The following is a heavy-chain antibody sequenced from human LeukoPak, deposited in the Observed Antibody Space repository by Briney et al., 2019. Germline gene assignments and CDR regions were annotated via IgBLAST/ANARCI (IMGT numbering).Heavy chain of an antibody. CDR1: GGSISSGGYS. D-gene: IGHD6-19*01. CDR3: ARDSGCSSGWYWFDP. CDR2: IYHSGST. V-gene: IGHV4-30-2*01. J-gene: IGHJ5*02. Sequence: SETLSLTCAVSGGSISSGGYSWSWIRQPPGKGLEWIGYIYHSGSTYYNPSLKSRVTISVDTSKNQFSLKLSSVTAADTAVYYCARDSGCSSGWYWFDPWGQGTLVTVSS.